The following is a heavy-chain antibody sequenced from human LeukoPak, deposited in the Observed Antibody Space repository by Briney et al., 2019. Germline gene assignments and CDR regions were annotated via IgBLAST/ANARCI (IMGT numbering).Heavy chain of an antibody. J-gene: IGHJ1*01. Sequence: GGSLRLSCAASGFTVSSNYMSWVRQAPGKGLEWVSVIYSGGSTYYADSVKGRFTIPRDNSKNTLYLQMNSLRAEDTAVYYCASIQQLVGSEYFQHWGQGTLVTVSS. CDR1: GFTVSSNY. V-gene: IGHV3-53*01. CDR3: ASIQQLVGSEYFQH. CDR2: IYSGGST. D-gene: IGHD6-13*01.